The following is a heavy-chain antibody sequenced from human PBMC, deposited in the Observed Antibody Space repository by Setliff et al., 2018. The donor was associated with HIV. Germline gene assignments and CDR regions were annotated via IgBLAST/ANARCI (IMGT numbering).Heavy chain of an antibody. J-gene: IGHJ5*02. CDR2: IYNGGAS. CDR1: GDSIISGSYY. V-gene: IGHV4-39*07. D-gene: IGHD3-3*01. CDR3: AREAPSEPTRYYNFWSGYPDWFDP. Sequence: PSETLSLTCIVTGDSIISGSYYWAWIRRPPGKGLEWIGTIYNGGASHYNPSLKSRVIIFLDPSKNQFSLELTSVTAADTAVYYCAREAPSEPTRYYNFWSGYPDWFDPWGPGTLVTVSS.